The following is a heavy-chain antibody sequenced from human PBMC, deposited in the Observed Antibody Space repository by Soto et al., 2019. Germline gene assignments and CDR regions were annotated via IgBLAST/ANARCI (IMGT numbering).Heavy chain of an antibody. D-gene: IGHD3-16*02. J-gene: IGHJ4*02. Sequence: ASVKVSCKASGYTFTSYGISWVRQAPGQGLEWMGWISAYNGNTNYAQKLQGRVTMTTDTSTSTAYMELRSLRSDDTAVYYCARAGDYIWGSYRSKNVDYWGQGTLVTVSS. CDR3: ARAGDYIWGSYRSKNVDY. CDR2: ISAYNGNT. V-gene: IGHV1-18*01. CDR1: GYTFTSYG.